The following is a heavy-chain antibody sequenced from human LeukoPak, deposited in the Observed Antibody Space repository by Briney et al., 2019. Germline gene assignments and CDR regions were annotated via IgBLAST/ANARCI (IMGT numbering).Heavy chain of an antibody. V-gene: IGHV3-7*01. CDR2: IKKVGGEK. J-gene: IGHJ3*02. D-gene: IGHD3-22*01. CDR1: GLPFRAYG. CDR3: AREAYYDSSGYYYVPDAFDI. Sequence: GGSLRFSVEAPGLPFRAYGISWVGQAPGKGLGGVANIKKVGGEKYYVDSVKGRFTISRDNAKNSLYLQMNSLRAEDTAVYYCAREAYYDSSGYYYVPDAFDIWGQGTMVTVSS.